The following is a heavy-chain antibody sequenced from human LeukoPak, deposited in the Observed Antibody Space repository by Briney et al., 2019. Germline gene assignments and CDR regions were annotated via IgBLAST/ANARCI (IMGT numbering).Heavy chain of an antibody. CDR1: GFTFSRNW. CDR3: ARGIVGALDAFDI. V-gene: IGHV3-7*02. J-gene: IGHJ3*02. Sequence: PGGSLRLSCAASGFTFSRNWMSWVRQAPGKGLEWVANIKGDGSEKYYVDSVKGRFTISRDNAQNSLYLQMNSLRGEDTAVYYCARGIVGALDAFDIWGQGTMVTVSS. CDR2: IKGDGSEK. D-gene: IGHD1-26*01.